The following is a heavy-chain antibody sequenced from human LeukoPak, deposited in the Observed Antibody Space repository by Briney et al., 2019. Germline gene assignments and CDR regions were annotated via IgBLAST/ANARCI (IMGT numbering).Heavy chain of an antibody. CDR1: GFTFNNYA. D-gene: IGHD3-22*01. CDR2: IRYDGGNT. J-gene: IGHJ4*02. CDR3: ARGGRGTIIMIVVAALDY. Sequence: GGSLRLSCAASGFTFNNYALHWVRQAPGKGLEWVAFIRYDGGNTYYAASVKGRFTISRDNARNSLYLQMNSLRAEDTAVYYCARGGRGTIIMIVVAALDYWGQGTLVTVSS. V-gene: IGHV3-30*02.